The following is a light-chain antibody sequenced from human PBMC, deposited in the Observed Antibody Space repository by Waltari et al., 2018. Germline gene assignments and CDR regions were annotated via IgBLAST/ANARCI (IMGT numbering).Light chain of an antibody. CDR3: QQYDNLPVT. CDR1: QGVTKY. V-gene: IGKV1-33*01. CDR2: AAS. Sequence: DIQMTQSPSSLSASVGDRVTITCQASQGVTKYVNWYQQKPGEAPNLLIYAASKLETGVPSRFSGSGFGTDFSFTISSLQPEDVGTYFCQQYDNLPVTFGGGTKVEIK. J-gene: IGKJ4*01.